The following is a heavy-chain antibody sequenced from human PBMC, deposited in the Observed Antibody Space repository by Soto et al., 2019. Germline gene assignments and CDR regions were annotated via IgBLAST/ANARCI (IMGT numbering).Heavy chain of an antibody. D-gene: IGHD3-10*01. J-gene: IGHJ6*02. CDR1: GGSISNYY. CDR2: IYYSGST. Sequence: ETLSLTCTVSGGSISNYYWSWIRQPPGTGLEWIGYIYYSGSTNYNPSLKSRVTISVDTSKNQFSLKLSSVTAADTAVYYCARLEYYGSGSYYYYGMDVWGQGTTVTVSS. V-gene: IGHV4-59*08. CDR3: ARLEYYGSGSYYYYGMDV.